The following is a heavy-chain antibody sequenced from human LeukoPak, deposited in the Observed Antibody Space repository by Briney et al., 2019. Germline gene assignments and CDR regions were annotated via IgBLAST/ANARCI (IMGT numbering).Heavy chain of an antibody. CDR3: ATTYNHILTPSYYFDY. J-gene: IGHJ4*02. D-gene: IGHD3-9*01. V-gene: IGHV4-39*01. Sequence: SETLSLTCTVSGGSITSGTYYWRWIRQPPGKGLEWIGSFYFRGTTYSNPSLKSRVTMSVDTSKNQFSLTLTSVTAADTAIFFCATTYNHILTPSYYFDYWGQGSLVTVSS. CDR1: GGSITSGTYY. CDR2: FYFRGTT.